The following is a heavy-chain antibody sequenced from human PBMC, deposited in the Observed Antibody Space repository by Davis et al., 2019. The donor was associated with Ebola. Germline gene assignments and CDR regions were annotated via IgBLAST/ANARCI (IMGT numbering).Heavy chain of an antibody. D-gene: IGHD2-8*01. CDR3: ARVGYCTNGVCYTPYYYYGMDV. V-gene: IGHV4-39*01. CDR2: IYYSGST. J-gene: IGHJ6*02. CDR1: GGSIRSSSYY. Sequence: MPSETLSLTCTVSGGSIRSSSYYWGWIRQPPGKGLEWIGSIYYSGSTYYNPSLKSRVTISVDTSKNQFSLKLSSVTAADTAVYYCARVGYCTNGVCYTPYYYYGMDVWGQGTTVTVSS.